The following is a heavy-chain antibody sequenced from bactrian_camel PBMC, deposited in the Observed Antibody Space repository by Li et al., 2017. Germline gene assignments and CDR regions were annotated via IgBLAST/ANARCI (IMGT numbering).Heavy chain of an antibody. D-gene: IGHD3*01. J-gene: IGHJ6*01. Sequence: HVQLVESGGGLVQPGGSLRLSCTGSEFPFSNYYMTWVRQAPGKGLEWVSSIYSVGSNTYYADSVKGRFTISQDNAKNTAYLQMNSLKPEDTAVYYCAADSRSLWVWGYWGQGTQVTVS. CDR1: EFPFSNYY. CDR3: AADSRSLWVWGY. V-gene: IGHV3-2*01. CDR2: IYSVGSNT.